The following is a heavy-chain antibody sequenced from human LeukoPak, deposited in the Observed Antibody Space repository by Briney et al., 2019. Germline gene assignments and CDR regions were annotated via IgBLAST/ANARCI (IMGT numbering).Heavy chain of an antibody. J-gene: IGHJ4*02. Sequence: SVKVSCKASGGTFSSYAISWVRQAPGQGLEWMGRIIPILGIANYAQKFQGRVTITADKSTSTAYMELSSLRSEDTAVYYCAREGRDYDILTGYPDSWGQGTLVTVSS. CDR1: GGTFSSYA. V-gene: IGHV1-69*04. CDR3: AREGRDYDILTGYPDS. D-gene: IGHD3-9*01. CDR2: IIPILGIA.